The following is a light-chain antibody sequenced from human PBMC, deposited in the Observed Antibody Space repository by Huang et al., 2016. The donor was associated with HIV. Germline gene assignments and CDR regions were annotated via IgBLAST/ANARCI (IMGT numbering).Light chain of an antibody. CDR1: QTVSIN. CDR2: GAS. V-gene: IGKV3-15*01. J-gene: IGKJ2*01. CDR3: HQYNDWPQT. Sequence: EIVMTQSPASLSVSPGETATLSCRASQTVSINLAWYQQKPGQVPRLLIFGASTRAAGVPARFGGSGSGTGFTLTISSLQSEDSAIYYCHQYNDWPQTFGQGTKLEIK.